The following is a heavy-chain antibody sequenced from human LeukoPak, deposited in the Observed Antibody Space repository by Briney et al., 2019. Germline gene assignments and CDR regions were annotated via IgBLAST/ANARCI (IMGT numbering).Heavy chain of an antibody. V-gene: IGHV3-48*03. J-gene: IGHJ4*02. CDR2: ISSGGSTT. CDR3: AREDGYSSSWYSDY. Sequence: GGSLRLSCAASGFTFRSYEMNWVRQAPGKGLEWVSYISSGGSTTYYADSVKGRFTISRDNAKNSLYLQMNSLRAEDTAVYYCAREDGYSSSWYSDYWGQGTLVTVSS. D-gene: IGHD6-13*01. CDR1: GFTFRSYE.